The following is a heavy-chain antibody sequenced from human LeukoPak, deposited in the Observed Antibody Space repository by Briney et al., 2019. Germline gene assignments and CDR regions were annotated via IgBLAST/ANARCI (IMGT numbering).Heavy chain of an antibody. D-gene: IGHD3-3*01. CDR2: ITKSGSTI. CDR3: ARGGGSGYYGFGY. Sequence: PGGSLRLSCAASRFTFSRYSRKWVRQAPGNGLEWVSYITKSGSTIYYADSVKGRFTISRDNAKNSLYLEMNSLRVEDTAVYYCARGGGSGYYGFGYWGQGTLVTVSS. V-gene: IGHV3-48*04. CDR1: RFTFSRYS. J-gene: IGHJ4*02.